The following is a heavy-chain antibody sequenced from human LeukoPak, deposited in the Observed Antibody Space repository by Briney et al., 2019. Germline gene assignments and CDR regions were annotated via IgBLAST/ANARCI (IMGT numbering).Heavy chain of an antibody. CDR1: GFTFDDYG. CDR3: AKDDSSGYYRSYNWFDP. V-gene: IGHV3-21*01. Sequence: GGSLRLSCAASGFTFDDYGMSWVRQAPGKGLEWVSSISSSSSYIYYADSVKGRFTISRDNSKNTLYLQMNSLRAEDTAVYYCAKDDSSGYYRSYNWFDPWGQGTLVTVSS. CDR2: ISSSSSYI. J-gene: IGHJ5*02. D-gene: IGHD3-22*01.